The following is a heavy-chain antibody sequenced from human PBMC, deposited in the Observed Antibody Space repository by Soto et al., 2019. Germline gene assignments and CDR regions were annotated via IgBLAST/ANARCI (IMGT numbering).Heavy chain of an antibody. Sequence: DVQLVESGGGLVQPGRSLRLSCAASGFTFDDYAMHWVRQAPGKGLEWVSGISWNSGSIGYADSVKGRFTISRDNAKNSLYLQMNSLRAEDTALYYCAKEVMVRGVYPLYYFDYWGQGTLVTVSS. CDR1: GFTFDDYA. CDR2: ISWNSGSI. J-gene: IGHJ4*02. V-gene: IGHV3-9*01. D-gene: IGHD3-10*01. CDR3: AKEVMVRGVYPLYYFDY.